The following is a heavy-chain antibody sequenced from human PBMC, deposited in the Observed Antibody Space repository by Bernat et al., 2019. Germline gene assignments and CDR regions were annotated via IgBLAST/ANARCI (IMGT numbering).Heavy chain of an antibody. J-gene: IGHJ3*02. V-gene: IGHV4-34*01. D-gene: IGHD5/OR15-5a*01. CDR1: GGSFSGYY. CDR3: VSLRTADHAFDI. Sequence: QVQLQQWGAGLLKPSETLSLTCAVYGGSFSGYYWSWIRQPPGKGLEWIGEINHSGSTNYNPSLKSRVTISVDTSKNQFSLKLSSVTAADTAVYYCVSLRTADHAFDIWGQGTMVTVSS. CDR2: INHSGST.